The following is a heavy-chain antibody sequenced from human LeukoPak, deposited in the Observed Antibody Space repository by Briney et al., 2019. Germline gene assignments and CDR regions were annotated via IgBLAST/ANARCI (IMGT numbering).Heavy chain of an antibody. CDR1: GYSFTSYW. V-gene: IGHV5-51*01. CDR3: AKDVAGGNTSPGVAEAGSLDY. Sequence: GESLKISCKGSGYSFTSYWIGWVRQMPGKGLEWMGIIYPGDSDTRYSPSFQGQVTISADKSISTAYLQWSSLKASDTAMYYCAKDVAGGNTSPGVAEAGSLDYWCQGNVVTVSS. D-gene: IGHD6-13*01. CDR2: IYPGDSDT. J-gene: IGHJ4*02.